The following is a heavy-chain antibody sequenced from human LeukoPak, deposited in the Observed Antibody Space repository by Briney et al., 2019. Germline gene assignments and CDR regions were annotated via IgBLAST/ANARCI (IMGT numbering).Heavy chain of an antibody. CDR1: GFTFSSYW. CDR2: INQDGSEK. V-gene: IGHV3-7*01. Sequence: GGSLRLSCAASGFTFSSYWMSWVRQPPGRGREWGANINQDGSEKYYVDSVKGRFTISRDNAKNSLYLQMNSLRAEDTAVYHCARRGRVRYFDWSDYYFDYCGQGTLVTVSS. D-gene: IGHD3-9*01. CDR3: ARRGRVRYFDWSDYYFDY. J-gene: IGHJ4*02.